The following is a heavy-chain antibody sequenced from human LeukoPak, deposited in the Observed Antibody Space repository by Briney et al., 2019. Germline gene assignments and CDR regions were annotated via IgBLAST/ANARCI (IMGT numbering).Heavy chain of an antibody. CDR2: ISADGGST. CDR3: AKESGKFDY. Sequence: GGSLRLSCSASGFTFSNYAMYWVRQAPGKGLEWVSLISADGGSTFSADSVKGRFSISRDNSKNSLYLQMNSLRSEDTAMYYCAKESGKFDYWGQGTLVAVSS. J-gene: IGHJ4*02. CDR1: GFTFSNYA. V-gene: IGHV3-43*02.